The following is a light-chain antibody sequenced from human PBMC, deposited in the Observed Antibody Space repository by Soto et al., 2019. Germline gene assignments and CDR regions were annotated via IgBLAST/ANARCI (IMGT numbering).Light chain of an antibody. CDR2: KAS. J-gene: IGKJ4*01. Sequence: DIQMTQAPSTLSASVGDRVTITCRARQSISRWLAWYQHKPGKAPNLLISKASSLESGVPSRFSGSGSGREITLTISTLQSYEFANYDCQHCNIYPYTCGGGTKVEI. V-gene: IGKV1-5*03. CDR3: QHCNIYPYT. CDR1: QSISRW.